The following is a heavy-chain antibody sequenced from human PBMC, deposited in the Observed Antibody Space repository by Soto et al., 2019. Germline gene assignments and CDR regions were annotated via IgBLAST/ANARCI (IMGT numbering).Heavy chain of an antibody. V-gene: IGHV1-8*01. J-gene: IGHJ4*02. CDR3: VRGPYSGFAY. D-gene: IGHD5-12*01. CDR2: MNPKTGKA. Sequence: QVQLVQSGAEVKEPGASVKVSCQASGYTFTTYDINWVRQATGQGLEWIGWMNPKTGKAGYAQKFQGRVTMTRNTSTSTAYLEVSSLRSEDTAVFFCVRGPYSGFAYWGQGTLVTVSS. CDR1: GYTFTTYD.